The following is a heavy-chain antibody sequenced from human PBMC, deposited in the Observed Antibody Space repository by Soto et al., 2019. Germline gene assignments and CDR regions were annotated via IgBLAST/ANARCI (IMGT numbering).Heavy chain of an antibody. Sequence: QVHLVESGGGVVQPGSSLRLSCAASEFTFRIFAMHWLRQSPGKGLEWVAVISYDGSRKADSVKGRFTVSRDNSWNNLYLKMNSLRAEDTAIYYCARGDREDIEEVVGVRPGEYSMDVWGQGTTVTVSS. CDR3: ARGDREDIEEVVGVRPGEYSMDV. CDR1: EFTFRIFA. D-gene: IGHD1-26*01. J-gene: IGHJ6*02. CDR2: ISYDGSRK. V-gene: IGHV3-30-3*01.